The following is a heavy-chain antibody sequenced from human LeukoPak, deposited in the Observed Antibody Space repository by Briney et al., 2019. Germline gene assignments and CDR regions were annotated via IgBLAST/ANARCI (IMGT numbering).Heavy chain of an antibody. CDR3: ARDVTYYTY. V-gene: IGHV4-59*01. Sequence: PSETLSLTCTVSGGSISSSYWSWIRQPPGKGLEWIGHIYYSGSTNYNPSLKSRVTISVDTSKNQFSLKLSSVTAADTAVYYCARDVTYYTYWGQGTLVTVSS. CDR2: IYYSGST. D-gene: IGHD1-26*01. J-gene: IGHJ4*02. CDR1: GGSISSSY.